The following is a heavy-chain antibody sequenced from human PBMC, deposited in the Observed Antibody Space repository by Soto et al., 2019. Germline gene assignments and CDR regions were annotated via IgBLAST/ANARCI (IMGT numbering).Heavy chain of an antibody. Sequence: GAAVKVSCKASGYTFTGYYMHWVRQAPGQGLEGMGWINPNSGGTNYAQKFQGWVTMTRDTSISTAYMELRRLRSDDTAVYYCARDRTTDTAASVLDYYYYYGMDVWGQGTTVTVSS. CDR2: INPNSGGT. V-gene: IGHV1-2*04. D-gene: IGHD1-7*01. CDR3: ARDRTTDTAASVLDYYYYYGMDV. CDR1: GYTFTGYY. J-gene: IGHJ6*02.